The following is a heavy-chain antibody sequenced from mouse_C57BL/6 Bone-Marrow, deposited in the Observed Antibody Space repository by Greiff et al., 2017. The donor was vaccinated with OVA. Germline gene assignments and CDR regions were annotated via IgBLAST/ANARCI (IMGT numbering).Heavy chain of an antibody. CDR3: ANNYYGSRDY. Sequence: VQVVESGPELVKPGASVKISCKASGYAFSSSWMNWVKQRPGKGLEWIGRIYPGDGDTNYNGKFKGKATLTADKSSSTAYMQLSSLTSEDSAVYFCANNYYGSRDYWGQGTTLTVSS. J-gene: IGHJ2*01. CDR1: GYAFSSSW. V-gene: IGHV1-82*01. D-gene: IGHD1-1*01. CDR2: IYPGDGDT.